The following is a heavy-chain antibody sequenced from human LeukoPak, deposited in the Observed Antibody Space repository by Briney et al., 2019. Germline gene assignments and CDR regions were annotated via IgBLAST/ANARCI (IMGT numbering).Heavy chain of an antibody. CDR1: GFTFSANN. CDR3: AKDGGGGTYSFDY. CDR2: IEHAGSQR. D-gene: IGHD3-16*01. J-gene: IGHJ4*02. V-gene: IGHV3-30*02. Sequence: GGSLRLSCAVSGFTFSANNMHWVRQAPGKGLEWVTFIEHAGSQRFYADSLKGRFTISRDNSKNALYLHINSLRPEDTAVYYCAKDGGGGTYSFDYWGQGSLVTVSS.